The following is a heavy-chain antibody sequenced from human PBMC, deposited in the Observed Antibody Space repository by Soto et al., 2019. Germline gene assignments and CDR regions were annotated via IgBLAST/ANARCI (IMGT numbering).Heavy chain of an antibody. CDR2: FDPDHGET. CDR1: GYTLTELS. V-gene: IGHV1-24*01. Sequence: GASVKVSCKVSGYTLTELSMHWVRQAPGKGLEWMGNFDPDHGETIYAQKFQGRVTITADTSTSTAYMELSSLRSEDTAVYYCARERFVAATQSFDIWGQGTMVTVSS. CDR3: ARERFVAATQSFDI. D-gene: IGHD2-15*01. J-gene: IGHJ3*02.